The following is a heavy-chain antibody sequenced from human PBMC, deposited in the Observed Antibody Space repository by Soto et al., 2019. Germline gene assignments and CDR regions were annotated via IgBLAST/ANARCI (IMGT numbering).Heavy chain of an antibody. J-gene: IGHJ6*03. V-gene: IGHV4-59*01. D-gene: IGHD2-15*01. CDR3: SSTYCSGGSCPHNYYYYYYMDV. CDR1: GGSISSYY. CDR2: FFYCGCT. Sequence: SETLSLTCTVSGGSISSYYWSWIRQPPGKGLEWIFFFFYCGCTNYNHSLMSRVTISVDTSKNQFSLKLSSVIAADTAVYYCSSTYCSGGSCPHNYYYYYYMDVWGKGTTVTVSS.